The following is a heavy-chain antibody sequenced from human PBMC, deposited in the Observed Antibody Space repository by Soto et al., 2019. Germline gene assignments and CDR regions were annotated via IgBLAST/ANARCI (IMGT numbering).Heavy chain of an antibody. CDR1: GFSLSTSGVG. J-gene: IGHJ3*02. Sequence: QITLKESGPTLVKPTQTLTLTCTFSGFSLSTSGVGVSWIRQPPGKALEWLALIYWDDDKRYSPSLKSRLTITKDTSKNQVVLTISNMDPVDTATYSCAHSGAGWGFGLYAFDIWGQGTMVTVSS. CDR3: AHSGAGWGFGLYAFDI. V-gene: IGHV2-5*02. D-gene: IGHD3-10*01. CDR2: IYWDDDK.